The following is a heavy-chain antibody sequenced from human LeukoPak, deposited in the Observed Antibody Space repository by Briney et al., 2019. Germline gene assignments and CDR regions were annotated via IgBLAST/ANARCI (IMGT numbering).Heavy chain of an antibody. CDR1: GFTFSSYA. CDR3: ANGGSIAVATPLDY. Sequence: GGSLRLSCAASGFTFSSYAMSWVRQAPGKGLEWVSGITGSGGSTYYAASVKGRFTISRDNSKSTRDLPMSSLRAEETAVYYCANGGSIAVATPLDYWGQGTLVTVSP. CDR2: ITGSGGST. D-gene: IGHD6-19*01. V-gene: IGHV3-23*01. J-gene: IGHJ4*02.